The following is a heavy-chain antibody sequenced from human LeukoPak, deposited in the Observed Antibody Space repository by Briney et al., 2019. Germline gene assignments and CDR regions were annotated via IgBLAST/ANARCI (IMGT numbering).Heavy chain of an antibody. CDR2: ISSNGADT. J-gene: IGHJ4*02. V-gene: IGHV3-23*01. Sequence: GGSLTLSCAVSRFAFSTYAMTWVRQAPGQGLEYVSTISSNGADTYYADSVKGRFTISRDNSKNTLYLQMTSLRVEDTAVYYCANYRKPQGLDYWGQGTLVTVSS. CDR3: ANYRKPQGLDY. D-gene: IGHD1-14*01. CDR1: RFAFSTYA.